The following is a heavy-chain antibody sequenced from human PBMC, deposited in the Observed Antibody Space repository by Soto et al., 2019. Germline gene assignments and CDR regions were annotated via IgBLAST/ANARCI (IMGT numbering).Heavy chain of an antibody. Sequence: ASVKVSCKASGYTFTSYGISWVRQAPGQGLEWMGWISAHNGNTNYAQKLQGRVTMTTDTSTSTAYMELRSLRSDDTAVYYCARDYSSYGPFDYWGQGTLVTVSS. V-gene: IGHV1-18*01. D-gene: IGHD5-18*01. CDR3: ARDYSSYGPFDY. CDR1: GYTFTSYG. CDR2: ISAHNGNT. J-gene: IGHJ4*02.